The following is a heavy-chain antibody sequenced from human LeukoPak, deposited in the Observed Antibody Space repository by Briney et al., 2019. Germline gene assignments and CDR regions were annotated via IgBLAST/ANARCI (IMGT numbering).Heavy chain of an antibody. CDR1: GYTFTSYY. D-gene: IGHD3-22*01. Sequence: VASVKVSCKASGYTFTSYYMHWVRQAPGQGLEWMGIINPSGGSTSYAQKFQGRVTMTRDTSTSTVYMELSSLRSEDTAVYYCARENYYDSSGYYYLDYYYGMDVWGQGTTVTVSS. V-gene: IGHV1-46*01. J-gene: IGHJ6*02. CDR3: ARENYYDSSGYYYLDYYYGMDV. CDR2: INPSGGST.